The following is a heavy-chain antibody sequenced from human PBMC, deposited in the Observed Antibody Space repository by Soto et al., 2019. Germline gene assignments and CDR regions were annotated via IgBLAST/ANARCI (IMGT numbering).Heavy chain of an antibody. J-gene: IGHJ5*02. CDR1: GFTFSSSA. Sequence: EVQLLDSGGGLVQPGGSLRLSCAASGFTFSSSAMSWVRQAPGKGLEWVSAVSGSGGTTYYADSVRGRFTISRDNSKNTLYLQMNSPRAKDTAIYFCARCTVDTIVTSGWCHYLDPWGQGTLVTVSS. CDR2: VSGSGGTT. D-gene: IGHD6-19*01. CDR3: ARCTVDTIVTSGWCHYLDP. V-gene: IGHV3-23*01.